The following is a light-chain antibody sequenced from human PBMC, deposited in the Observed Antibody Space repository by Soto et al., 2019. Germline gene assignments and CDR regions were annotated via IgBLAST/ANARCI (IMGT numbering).Light chain of an antibody. V-gene: IGLV2-11*01. CDR2: DVS. J-gene: IGLJ1*01. CDR3: CSYAGSYPSYV. CDR1: SSDVGGYNY. Sequence: QSVLTQPRSVSGSPGQSVTISCTGTSSDVGGYNYVSWYQQHPGKAPKLMIYDVSKRPSGVPDRFSGSKSGNTASLTISGLQAEEEADYYCCSYAGSYPSYVFGTGTKVTVL.